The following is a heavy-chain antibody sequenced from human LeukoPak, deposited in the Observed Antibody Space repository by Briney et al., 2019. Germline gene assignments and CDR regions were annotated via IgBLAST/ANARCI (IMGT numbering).Heavy chain of an antibody. CDR3: ARGPNYVWGSYQYFDY. Sequence: PSETLSLTCIVSGGSISSGDYYWSWIRQPPGKGLEWIGYIYYTGSTSYNPSLKNRVTILVDTSKNQFSLKLSSVTAADTAVCYCARGPNYVWGSYQYFDYWGQGTLVTVSS. D-gene: IGHD3-16*02. J-gene: IGHJ4*02. V-gene: IGHV4-30-4*01. CDR1: GGSISSGDYY. CDR2: IYYTGST.